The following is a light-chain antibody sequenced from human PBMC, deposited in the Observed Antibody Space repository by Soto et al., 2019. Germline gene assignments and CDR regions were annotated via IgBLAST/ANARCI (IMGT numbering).Light chain of an antibody. V-gene: IGLV1-40*01. Sequence: QSVLTQPPSVSGAPGQRVTISCTGSSSNIGAGYDVHWYQQLPGTAPKLLIYGNSNRPSGVPDRFSGSKSGTSASLAITGLQAEDEAEYYCQSYDSSLSGYVCGTWTKLTVL. CDR1: SSNIGAGYD. CDR3: QSYDSSLSGYV. J-gene: IGLJ1*01. CDR2: GNS.